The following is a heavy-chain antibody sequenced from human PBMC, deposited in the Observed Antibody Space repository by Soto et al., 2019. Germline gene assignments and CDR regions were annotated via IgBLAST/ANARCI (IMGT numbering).Heavy chain of an antibody. CDR2: IYPGDSDT. D-gene: IGHD6-13*01. J-gene: IGHJ6*04. CDR3: ARTEAAGKYYIGMVV. V-gene: IGHV5-51*01. Sequence: GESLKLSCKGSGYSFTSYWIGWVRQMPGKGLECMGIIYPGDSDTRYSPSFQGQVTISADKSISTAYLQWSSLKASDTAMYYCARTEAAGKYYIGMVVWGEGTTVTVSS. CDR1: GYSFTSYW.